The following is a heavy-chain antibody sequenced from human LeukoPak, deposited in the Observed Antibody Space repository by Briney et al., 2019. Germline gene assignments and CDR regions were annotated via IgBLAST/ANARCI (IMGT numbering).Heavy chain of an antibody. CDR2: IYPGDSDT. V-gene: IGHV5-51*01. D-gene: IGHD2-21*02. CDR1: GYSFTSYW. J-gene: IGHJ4*02. CDR3: ARGVVVTAYDY. Sequence: GESPKISCQGSGYSFTSYWIGWVRQMPGKGLEWMGIIYPGDSDTRYSPSFQGQVTISADKSISTAYLQWSSLKASDTAIYYCARGVVVTAYDYWGQGTLVTVSS.